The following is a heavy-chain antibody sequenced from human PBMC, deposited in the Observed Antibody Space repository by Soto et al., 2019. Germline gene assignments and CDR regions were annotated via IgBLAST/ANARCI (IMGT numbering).Heavy chain of an antibody. CDR3: ARDLLITILGVVPLKPYGMDV. Sequence: PGGSLRLSCAASGFTFSSYSMNWVRQAPGKGLEWVSSISSSSSYIYYADSVKGRFTISRDNAKNSLYLQMNSLRAEDTAVYYCARDLLITILGVVPLKPYGMDVWGQGTTVTVSS. J-gene: IGHJ6*02. CDR2: ISSSSSYI. CDR1: GFTFSSYS. D-gene: IGHD3-3*01. V-gene: IGHV3-21*01.